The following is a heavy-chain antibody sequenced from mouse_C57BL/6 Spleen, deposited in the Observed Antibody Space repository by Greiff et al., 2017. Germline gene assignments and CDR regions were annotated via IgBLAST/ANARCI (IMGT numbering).Heavy chain of an antibody. Sequence: EVMLVESGGGLVQPGGSMKLSCAASGFTFSDAWMDWVRQSPEKGLEWVAEIRNKANTHATYYAESVKGRFTSSRDDSKSSVYLQMNSLRAEDTGIYYCTRGGDGYCDYWGQGTTLTVSS. CDR2: IRNKANTHAT. J-gene: IGHJ2*01. CDR1: GFTFSDAW. V-gene: IGHV6-6*01. CDR3: TRGGDGYCDY.